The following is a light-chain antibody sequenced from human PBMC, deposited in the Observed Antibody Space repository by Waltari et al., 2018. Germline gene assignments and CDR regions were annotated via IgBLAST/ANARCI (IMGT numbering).Light chain of an antibody. Sequence: DIQMTQSPSTLSASIGDRVTITCRASQSVSRWLAWYQQKPGKAPKVLIYDASSLESGVPSRFSGSGSGTEFTLTISSLEPDDFAVYFCQLRIKWPPEITFGQGTRLEIK. CDR1: QSVSRW. J-gene: IGKJ5*01. CDR3: QLRIKWPPEIT. V-gene: IGKV1-5*01. CDR2: DAS.